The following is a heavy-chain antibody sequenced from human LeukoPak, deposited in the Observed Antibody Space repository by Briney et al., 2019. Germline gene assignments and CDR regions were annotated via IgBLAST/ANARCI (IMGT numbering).Heavy chain of an antibody. Sequence: GGCLSLSCAASGFTFSSYSMNWVRQAPGKGLEWVSSISSSSSYIYYADSVKGRFTISRDNAKNSLYLQMNSLRAEDTAVYYCARAVVVVAATAYYYYGMDVWGQGTTVTASS. CDR2: ISSSSSYI. J-gene: IGHJ6*02. V-gene: IGHV3-21*01. D-gene: IGHD2-15*01. CDR3: ARAVVVVAATAYYYYGMDV. CDR1: GFTFSSYS.